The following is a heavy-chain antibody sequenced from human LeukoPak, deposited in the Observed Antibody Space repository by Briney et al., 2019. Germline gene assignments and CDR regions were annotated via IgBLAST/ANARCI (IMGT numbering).Heavy chain of an antibody. V-gene: IGHV4-34*01. Sequence: PSETLSLTCAVYGGSFSGYYWRWIRQPPGKGLEWIGEINHSGSTNYNPSLKSRVTISVDTSKNQFSLKLSSVTAADTDVYYCARGGRGIQLWKYFDYWGQGTLVTVSS. D-gene: IGHD5-18*01. CDR2: INHSGST. J-gene: IGHJ4*02. CDR1: GGSFSGYY. CDR3: ARGGRGIQLWKYFDY.